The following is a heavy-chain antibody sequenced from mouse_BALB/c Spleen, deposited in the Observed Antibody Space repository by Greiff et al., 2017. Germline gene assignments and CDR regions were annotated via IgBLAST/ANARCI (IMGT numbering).Heavy chain of an antibody. CDR3: ARDAGLTGTRFAY. V-gene: IGHV7-1*02. Sequence: EVNVVESGGGLVQPGGSLRLSCATSGFTFSDFYMEWVRQPPGKRLEWIAASRNKANDYTTEYSASVKGRFIVSRDTSQSILYLQMNALRAEDTAIYYCARDAGLTGTRFAYWGQGTLVTVSA. CDR1: GFTFSDFY. J-gene: IGHJ3*01. D-gene: IGHD4-1*01. CDR2: SRNKANDYTT.